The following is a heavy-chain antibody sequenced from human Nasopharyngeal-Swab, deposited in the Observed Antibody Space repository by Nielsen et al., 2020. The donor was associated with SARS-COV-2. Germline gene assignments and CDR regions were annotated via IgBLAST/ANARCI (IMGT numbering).Heavy chain of an antibody. CDR1: GGTFSSYA. D-gene: IGHD5-18*01. Sequence: SVKVSCKASGGTFSSYAISWVRQAPGQGLEWMGGIIPIFGTANYAQKFQGRVTITADESTSTAYMELSSLRSEDTAVYYCARANLLPHIQLWARRDYYYYYMDVWGKGTTVTVSS. V-gene: IGHV1-69*13. CDR3: ARANLLPHIQLWARRDYYYYYMDV. J-gene: IGHJ6*03. CDR2: IIPIFGTA.